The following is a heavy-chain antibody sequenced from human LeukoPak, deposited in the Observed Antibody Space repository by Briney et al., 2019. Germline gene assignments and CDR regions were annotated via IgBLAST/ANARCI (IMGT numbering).Heavy chain of an antibody. D-gene: IGHD6-13*01. CDR2: ISSSSSYI. CDR3: AREATAAAGGTYYYYGMDV. V-gene: IGHV3-21*01. CDR1: GFTFGSYN. Sequence: GGSLRLSCAASGFTFGSYNMNWVRQAPGKGLEWVSSISSSSSYIYYADSVKGRFTISRDNAKNSLYLQMNSLRAEDTAVYYCAREATAAAGGTYYYYGMDVWGQGTTVTVSS. J-gene: IGHJ6*02.